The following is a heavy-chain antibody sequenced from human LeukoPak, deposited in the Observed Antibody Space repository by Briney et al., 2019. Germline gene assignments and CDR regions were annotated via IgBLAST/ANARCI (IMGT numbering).Heavy chain of an antibody. CDR1: GYTFTGYY. CDR2: INPNSGGT. CDR3: ASTDYYDSSGSIHYFDY. V-gene: IGHV1-2*02. D-gene: IGHD3-22*01. Sequence: ASVKVSCKASGYTFTGYYMHWVRQAPGQGLEWMGWINPNSGGTNYAQKFQGRVTMTRDTSISTAYMELSRLRSDDTAVYYCASTDYYDSSGSIHYFDYWGQGTLVTVSS. J-gene: IGHJ4*02.